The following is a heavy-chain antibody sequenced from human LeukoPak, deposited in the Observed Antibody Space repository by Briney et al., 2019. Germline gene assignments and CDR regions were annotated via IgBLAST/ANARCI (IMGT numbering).Heavy chain of an antibody. Sequence: SETLSLTCAVSGYSISSGYYWGWIRPPPGKGLEWIGSIYHSGSTYYNPSLKSRVTISVDTSKNQFSLKLSSVTAADTAVYYCAKTTWIQLWSFDYWGQGTLVTVSS. V-gene: IGHV4-38-2*01. D-gene: IGHD5-18*01. CDR3: AKTTWIQLWSFDY. J-gene: IGHJ4*02. CDR2: IYHSGST. CDR1: GYSISSGYY.